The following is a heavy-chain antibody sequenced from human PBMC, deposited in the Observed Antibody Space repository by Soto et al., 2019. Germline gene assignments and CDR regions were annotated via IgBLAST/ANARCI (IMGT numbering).Heavy chain of an antibody. J-gene: IGHJ4*02. Sequence: EVQLVESGGGLVKPGGSLRLSCAASGFTFKLYTMHWVRQAPGKGLEWVAFCTPSSSSISYADSVGGRFTISRDNARNSLYLQILTLRAEDTAVYYCARDAASSLDHWGQGTLVTVSS. CDR3: ARDAASSLDH. V-gene: IGHV3-21*01. D-gene: IGHD6-13*01. CDR2: CTPSSSSI. CDR1: GFTFKLYT.